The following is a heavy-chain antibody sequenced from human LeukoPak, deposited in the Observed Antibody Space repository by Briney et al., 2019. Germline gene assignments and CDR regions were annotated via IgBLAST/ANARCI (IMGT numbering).Heavy chain of an antibody. CDR1: GGSISSGSYY. CDR2: IYTSGST. V-gene: IGHV4-61*02. J-gene: IGHJ5*02. CDR3: ARVQYDFWSGYPLGWFDP. Sequence: NPSQTLSLTCTVSGGSISSGSYYWSWIRQPAGKGLEWIGRIYTSGSTNYNPSLKSRVTISVDTSKNQFSLKLSSVTAADTAVYYCARVQYDFWSGYPLGWFDPWGQGTLLTVSS. D-gene: IGHD3-3*01.